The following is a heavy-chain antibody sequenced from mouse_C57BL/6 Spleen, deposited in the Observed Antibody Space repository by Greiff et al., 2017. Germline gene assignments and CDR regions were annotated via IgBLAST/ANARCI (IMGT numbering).Heavy chain of an antibody. CDR1: GYTFTSYW. CDR3: AIGTTVVVSDWYFDV. V-gene: IGHV1-74*01. Sequence: VQLQQPGAELVRPGSSVKLSCKASGYTFTSYWMHWVKQRPGQGLEWIGRIHPSDSDTNYNQKFKGKATLTVDKSSSTAYMQLSSLTSEDSAVYYCAIGTTVVVSDWYFDVWGTGTTVTVSS. J-gene: IGHJ1*03. D-gene: IGHD1-1*01. CDR2: IHPSDSDT.